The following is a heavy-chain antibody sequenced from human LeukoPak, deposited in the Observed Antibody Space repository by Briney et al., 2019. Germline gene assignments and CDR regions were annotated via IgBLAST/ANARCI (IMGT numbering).Heavy chain of an antibody. CDR1: GGSFSGYY. CDR2: INHSGST. CDR3: ASSLIGSKYYSDY. D-gene: IGHD1-26*01. J-gene: IGHJ4*02. Sequence: SETLSLTCAVYGGSFSGYYWSWIRQPPGKGLEWIGEINHSGSTNYNPSLKSRVTISVDTSKNQFSLKLSSVTAADTAVYYCASSLIGSKYYSDYWGQGTLVTVSS. V-gene: IGHV4-34*01.